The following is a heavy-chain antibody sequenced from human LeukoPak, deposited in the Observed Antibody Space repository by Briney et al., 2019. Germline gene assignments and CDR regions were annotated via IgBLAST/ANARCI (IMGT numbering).Heavy chain of an antibody. V-gene: IGHV4-4*07. CDR2: IYTSGGT. D-gene: IGHD6-19*01. J-gene: IGHJ4*02. CDR3: ARAAEYSSGWYLFDH. CDR1: GGSISNYY. Sequence: SETLSLTCTVSGGSISNYYWTWIRQPAGKGLEWIGRIYTSGGTNYNPSLKSRVTMSVDTSKNQFSLKLSSVTAADTAMYYCARAAEYSSGWYLFDHWGQGILVTVSA.